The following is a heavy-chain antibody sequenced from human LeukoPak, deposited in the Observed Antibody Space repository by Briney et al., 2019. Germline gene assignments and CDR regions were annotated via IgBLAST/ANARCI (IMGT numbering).Heavy chain of an antibody. D-gene: IGHD6-19*01. CDR3: ARDFVSSGWNGGAFDI. CDR1: GGSISSSSYY. J-gene: IGHJ3*02. V-gene: IGHV4-39*02. Sequence: SETLSLTCTVSGGSISSSSYYWGWIRQPPGKGLEWIGSIYYSGSTYYNPSLKSRVTISVDTSKNQFSLKLSSVTAADMAVYYCARDFVSSGWNGGAFDIWGQGTMVTVSS. CDR2: IYYSGST.